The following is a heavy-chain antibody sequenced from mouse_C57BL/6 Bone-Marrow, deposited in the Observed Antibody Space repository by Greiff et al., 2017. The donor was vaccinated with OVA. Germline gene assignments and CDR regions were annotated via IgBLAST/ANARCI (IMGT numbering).Heavy chain of an antibody. V-gene: IGHV1-76*01. CDR3: ASYDYWYFDV. D-gene: IGHD2-3*01. CDR1: GYTFTDYY. Sequence: VKLQESGAELVRPGASVKLSCKASGYTFTDYYINWVKQRPGQGLEWIARIYPGSGNTYYNEKFKGKATLTAEKSSSTAYMQLSSLTSEDSAVYFCASYDYWYFDVWGTGTTVTVSS. CDR2: IYPGSGNT. J-gene: IGHJ1*03.